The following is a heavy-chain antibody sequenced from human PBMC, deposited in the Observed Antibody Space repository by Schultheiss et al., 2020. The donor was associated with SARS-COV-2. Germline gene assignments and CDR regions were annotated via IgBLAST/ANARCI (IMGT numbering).Heavy chain of an antibody. Sequence: GGSLRLSCAASGFTFSDYYMSWIRQAPGKGLEWVSYISSSGSTIYYADSVKGRFTISRDDAKSSLYLQMNSLRIEDTAMYYCASDTGTFDYWGQGTLVTVSS. CDR2: ISSSGSTI. CDR3: ASDTGTFDY. CDR1: GFTFSDYY. D-gene: IGHD6-13*01. V-gene: IGHV3-11*04. J-gene: IGHJ4*02.